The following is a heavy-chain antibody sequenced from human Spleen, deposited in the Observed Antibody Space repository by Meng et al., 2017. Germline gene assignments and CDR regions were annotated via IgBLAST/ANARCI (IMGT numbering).Heavy chain of an antibody. CDR1: GGSFSGYY. J-gene: IGHJ4*02. V-gene: IGHV4-34*01. D-gene: IGHD4-11*01. CDR2: INHSGST. CDR3: ARGPTTMAHDFDY. Sequence: QVRLQQWGAGLLKPSETLSLTCAVYGGSFSGYYWSWIRQPPGKGLEWIGEINHSGSTNYNPSLESRATISVDTSQNNLSLKLSSVTAADSAVYYCARGPTTMAHDFDYWGQGTLVTVSS.